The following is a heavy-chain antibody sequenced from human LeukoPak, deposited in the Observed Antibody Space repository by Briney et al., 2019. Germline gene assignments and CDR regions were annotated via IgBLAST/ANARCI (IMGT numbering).Heavy chain of an antibody. CDR2: VNTNTGNP. Sequence: ASVKVSCKASGYTFTSYAMNWVRQAPGQGLEWMGWVNTNTGNPTYAQGFTGRFVFSLDTSVSTAYLQISSLKAEDTAVYYCARALYYYDSSGYTPWGQGTLVTVSS. V-gene: IGHV7-4-1*02. CDR3: ARALYYYDSSGYTP. J-gene: IGHJ5*02. CDR1: GYTFTSYA. D-gene: IGHD3-22*01.